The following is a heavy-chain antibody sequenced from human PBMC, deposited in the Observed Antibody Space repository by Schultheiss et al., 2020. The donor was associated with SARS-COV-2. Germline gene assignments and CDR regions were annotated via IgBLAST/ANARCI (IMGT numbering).Heavy chain of an antibody. D-gene: IGHD6-19*01. CDR3: ASGARGQWLAIDY. CDR1: GGTFSSYA. CDR2: IIPILGIA. V-gene: IGHV1-69*04. Sequence: KISWKASGGTFSSYAISWVRQAPGQGLEWMGRIIPILGIANYAQKFQGRVTITADKSTSTAYMELSSLRSEDTAVYYCASGARGQWLAIDYWGQGTLVTVSS. J-gene: IGHJ4*02.